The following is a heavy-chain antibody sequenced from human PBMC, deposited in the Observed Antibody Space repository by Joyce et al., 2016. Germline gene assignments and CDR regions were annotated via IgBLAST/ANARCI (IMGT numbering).Heavy chain of an antibody. Sequence: QITLKESGPTLVKPTQTLTPTCTFPGFSLSAGEVAVAWIRQPPGKALEWLALIYGDDAKQYSPSLKSWLTMTKDTSGNQVVLTMADIDPVDAATFYCARGRGRGVSDYYVYWGKGILVTV. CDR2: IYGDDAK. CDR3: ARGRGRGVSDYYVY. CDR1: GFSLSAGEVA. V-gene: IGHV2-5*02. D-gene: IGHD3-10*01. J-gene: IGHJ4*02.